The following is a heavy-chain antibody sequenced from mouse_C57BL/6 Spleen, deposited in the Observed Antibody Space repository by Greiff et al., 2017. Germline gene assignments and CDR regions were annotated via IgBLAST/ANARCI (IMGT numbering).Heavy chain of an antibody. CDR3: ARSSITTVVARGAMDY. D-gene: IGHD1-1*01. Sequence: QVQLKQPGTELVKPGASVKLSCKASGYTFTSYWMHWAKQRPGQGLEWIGNINPSNGGTNYNEKFKSKATLTVDKSSSTAYMQLSSLTSEDSAVYYCARSSITTVVARGAMDYWGQGTSVTVSS. V-gene: IGHV1-53*01. J-gene: IGHJ4*01. CDR2: INPSNGGT. CDR1: GYTFTSYW.